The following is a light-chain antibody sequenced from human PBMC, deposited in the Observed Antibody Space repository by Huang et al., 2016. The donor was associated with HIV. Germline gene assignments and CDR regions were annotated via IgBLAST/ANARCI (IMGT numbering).Light chain of an antibody. V-gene: IGKV3-15*01. CDR3: QQYNNWPPWT. Sequence: EIVMTQSPATLSVSPGERATLSCRASQSVSSNFAWYQQKPGQAPRLLIYGASTRATGIPAMFSGSGSGTEFTLTISSLQSEDFAVYYCQQYNNWPPWTFGQGTKVEIK. CDR1: QSVSSN. CDR2: GAS. J-gene: IGKJ1*01.